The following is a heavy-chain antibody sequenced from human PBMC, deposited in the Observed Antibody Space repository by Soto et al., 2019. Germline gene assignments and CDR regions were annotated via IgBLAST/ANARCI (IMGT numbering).Heavy chain of an antibody. CDR3: ARGSYHSFWFDY. CDR2: VNTHGSTT. V-gene: IGHV3-74*01. CDR1: GFTFSSYW. J-gene: IGHJ4*02. D-gene: IGHD5-18*01. Sequence: EVQLVESGGGLVQPGGSLRLSCAASGFTFSSYWMHWVRQAPGKGLVWLSRVNTHGSTTNYADSVKGRFTISRDNAENTLYLQINSLRAEDTAGYYCARGSYHSFWFDYWGQGTLVTVSS.